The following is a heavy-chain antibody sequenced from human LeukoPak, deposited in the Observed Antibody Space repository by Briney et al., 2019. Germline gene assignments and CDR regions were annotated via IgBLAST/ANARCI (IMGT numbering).Heavy chain of an antibody. V-gene: IGHV4-34*01. CDR1: GGSFSGYY. D-gene: IGHD5-18*01. CDR3: ARDRTTAMVTGYYYYGMDV. Sequence: SETLSLTCAVYGGSFSGYYWSWIRQPPGKGLEWIGEINHSGSTNYNPSLKSRVTISVDTSKNQFSLKLSSVTAADTAVYYCARDRTTAMVTGYYYYGMDVWGQGTTVTVSS. CDR2: INHSGST. J-gene: IGHJ6*02.